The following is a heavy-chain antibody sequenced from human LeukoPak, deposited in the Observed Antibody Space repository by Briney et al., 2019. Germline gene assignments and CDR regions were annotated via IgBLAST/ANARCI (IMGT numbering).Heavy chain of an antibody. Sequence: PGGSLRLSCAASGFTFDDYAMHWVRQAPGKGLEWASGISWNSGSIGYADSVKGRFTISRDNAKNSLYLEMDSLRVEDTALYYCARVLGSYAVDYWGQGTLATVSS. CDR1: GFTFDDYA. CDR2: ISWNSGSI. D-gene: IGHD3-10*01. J-gene: IGHJ4*02. V-gene: IGHV3-9*01. CDR3: ARVLGSYAVDY.